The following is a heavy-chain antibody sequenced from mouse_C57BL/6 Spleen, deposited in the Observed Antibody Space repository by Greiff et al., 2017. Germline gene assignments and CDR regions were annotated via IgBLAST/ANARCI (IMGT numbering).Heavy chain of an antibody. CDR1: GFSLTSYG. CDR2: IWSGGST. CDR3: ARNWAYYYGSSLDY. V-gene: IGHV2-2*01. D-gene: IGHD1-1*01. J-gene: IGHJ2*01. Sequence: QVQLKESGPGLVQPSQSLSITCTVSGFSLTSYGVHWVRQSPGKGLEWLGVIWSGGSTDYNAAFISRMSISKDNSKSQVFCKMNSLQADDTAIYYCARNWAYYYGSSLDYWGQGTTLTVSS.